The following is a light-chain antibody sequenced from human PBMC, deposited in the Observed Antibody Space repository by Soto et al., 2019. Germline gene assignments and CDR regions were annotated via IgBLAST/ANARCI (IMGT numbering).Light chain of an antibody. CDR1: SSNIGAGFD. J-gene: IGLJ3*02. Sequence: QSVLTQPPSMSGAPGQRVTISCTGSSSNIGAGFDVHWYQQIPGTAPKLLIYGNSNRPSGVPDRFSGSKSGASASLAITGLQAEDEADYYCQSYDSSLSGSWVFGGGTKLTVL. CDR2: GNS. V-gene: IGLV1-40*01. CDR3: QSYDSSLSGSWV.